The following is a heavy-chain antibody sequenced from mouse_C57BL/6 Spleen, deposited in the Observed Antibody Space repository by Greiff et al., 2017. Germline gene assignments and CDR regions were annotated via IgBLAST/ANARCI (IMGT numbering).Heavy chain of an antibody. CDR2: IDPETGGT. CDR1: GYTFTDYE. V-gene: IGHV1-15*01. D-gene: IGHD1-1*01. CDR3: TRSLITTVVADV. J-gene: IGHJ1*03. Sequence: QVQLKQSGAELVRPGASVTLSCKASGYTFTDYEMHWVKQTPVHGLEWIGAIDPETGGTAYNQKFKGKAILTADKSSSTAYMELRSLTSEDSAVYYCTRSLITTVVADVWGTGTTVTVSS.